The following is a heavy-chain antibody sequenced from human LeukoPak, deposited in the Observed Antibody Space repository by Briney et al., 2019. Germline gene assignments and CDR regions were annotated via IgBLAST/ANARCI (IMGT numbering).Heavy chain of an antibody. V-gene: IGHV4-39*07. D-gene: IGHD6-19*01. J-gene: IGHJ3*02. CDR3: AREREIPFNIAVAGTRNAFDI. CDR1: GDSINSGGYY. Sequence: SETLSLTCTVSGDSINSGGYYWGWIRQPPGKGLEWIGSIYYRGSTYYNPSLKSRVTISVDTSKNQFSLKLSSVTAADTAVYYCAREREIPFNIAVAGTRNAFDIWGQGTMVTVSS. CDR2: IYYRGST.